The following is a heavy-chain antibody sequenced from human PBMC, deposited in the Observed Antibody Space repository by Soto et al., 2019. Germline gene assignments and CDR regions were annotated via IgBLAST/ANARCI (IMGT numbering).Heavy chain of an antibody. V-gene: IGHV3-11*01. D-gene: IGHD4-17*01. CDR2: ITDSGSTI. CDR1: GFPFSVYY. CDR3: ARVVWTSLTFFDY. Sequence: QVQLVESGGGLVKPGGSLRLSCAASGFPFSVYYMSWIRQAPGKGLEWLSYITDSGSTIYYADSVKGRFTISRDNAKNSLYLQMNSLRAEDTAVYYCARVVWTSLTFFDYWGQGTLVTVSS. J-gene: IGHJ4*02.